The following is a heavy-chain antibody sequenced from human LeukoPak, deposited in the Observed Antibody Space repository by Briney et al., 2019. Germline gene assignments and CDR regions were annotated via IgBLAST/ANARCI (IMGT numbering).Heavy chain of an antibody. Sequence: PGGSLRLSCAASGLAFSSYAMSWVRQAPGKGLEWVSAISGSGGSTYYADSVKGRFTNSRDNAKNTLYLQMNSLRGEDTAVYYCARESYDSSGYYHGGGFDYWGQGTLVTVSS. J-gene: IGHJ4*02. V-gene: IGHV3-23*01. CDR3: ARESYDSSGYYHGGGFDY. CDR2: ISGSGGST. CDR1: GLAFSSYA. D-gene: IGHD3-22*01.